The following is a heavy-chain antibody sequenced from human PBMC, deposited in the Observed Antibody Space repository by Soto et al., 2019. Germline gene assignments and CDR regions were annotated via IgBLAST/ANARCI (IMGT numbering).Heavy chain of an antibody. V-gene: IGHV1-69*01. D-gene: IGHD6-19*01. Sequence: QVQLVQSGAEVKKPGSSVKVSCKASGGTFSSYAISWVRQAPGQGLEWMGGIIPIFGTANYEQKFQGRVTINADESTSTADMERSSLRSEDTDVYDCARGTLEKWLGWFDPWGQGTLVTVSS. CDR3: ARGTLEKWLGWFDP. J-gene: IGHJ5*02. CDR2: IIPIFGTA. CDR1: GGTFSSYA.